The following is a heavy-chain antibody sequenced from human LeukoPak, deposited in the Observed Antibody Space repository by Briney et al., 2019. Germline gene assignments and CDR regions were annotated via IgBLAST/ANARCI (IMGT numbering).Heavy chain of an antibody. V-gene: IGHV4-39*07. CDR3: ARGLGDSSGYHGFEGYFDY. CDR2: IYYSGST. Sequence: SETLSLTCTVSGGSISSSNYYWGWIRQPPGKGLEWIGTIYYSGSTYYTPSLKSRVTISEDTSKKQFSLRLSSVTAADTAVYYCARGLGDSSGYHGFEGYFDYWGQGTLVTVSS. D-gene: IGHD3-22*01. J-gene: IGHJ4*02. CDR1: GGSISSSNYY.